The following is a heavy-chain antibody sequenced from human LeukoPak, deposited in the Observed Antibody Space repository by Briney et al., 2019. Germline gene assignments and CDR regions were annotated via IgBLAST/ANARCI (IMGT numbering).Heavy chain of an antibody. CDR3: ARDLSFGSLDF. CDR2: MWYDGSKE. Sequence: PGGSLRLSCAASGFTLSSHGIHWVRQAPGKGLEWVAGMWYDGSKEDYADSVKGRFTISRDMSKNTLNLQMNSLRVEDTAMFYCARDLSFGSLDFRGQGNLVTVSS. CDR1: GFTLSSHG. D-gene: IGHD1-26*01. J-gene: IGHJ4*02. V-gene: IGHV3-33*01.